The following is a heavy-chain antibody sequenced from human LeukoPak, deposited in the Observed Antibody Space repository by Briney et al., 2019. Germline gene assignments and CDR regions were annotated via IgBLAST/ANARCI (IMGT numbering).Heavy chain of an antibody. Sequence: GGSLRLSCAASGFTVSSNYMSWVRQAPGKGLEWVSVIYSGGSTYYADSVKGRFTISRDNSKNTLYLQMNSLRAEDTAVYYCASSDSGYSYVFDYWGQGTLVTVSS. D-gene: IGHD5-18*01. V-gene: IGHV3-66*01. CDR2: IYSGGST. CDR1: GFTVSSNY. J-gene: IGHJ4*02. CDR3: ASSDSGYSYVFDY.